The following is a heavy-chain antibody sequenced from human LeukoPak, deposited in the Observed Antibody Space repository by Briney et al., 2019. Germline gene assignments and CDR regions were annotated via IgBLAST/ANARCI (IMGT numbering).Heavy chain of an antibody. D-gene: IGHD2-15*01. J-gene: IGHJ6*02. CDR3: AKNLYCGGGSCYPSALGMDV. Sequence: GGSLRLSCSASGFTFSNYALHWVRQAPGKGLEYVSAINTDGTYTYYADSVKGRFTISRDNSKNTLFLQMNSLRAEDTAVYYCAKNLYCGGGSCYPSALGMDVWGQGTTVTVSS. CDR1: GFTFSNYA. CDR2: INTDGTYT. V-gene: IGHV3-64*04.